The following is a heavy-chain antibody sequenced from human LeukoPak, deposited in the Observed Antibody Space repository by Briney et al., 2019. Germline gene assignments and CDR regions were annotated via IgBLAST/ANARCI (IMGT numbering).Heavy chain of an antibody. Sequence: GGSLRLSCAASGFTFRNYAMSWVRQAPGKGLEWVATVRGSGITTFYADSVKGRFTISRDNSKNTLYLQMYSLRAEDTAVYYCAKDLGVTTDFAYWDQRTLVTVSS. J-gene: IGHJ4*02. V-gene: IGHV3-23*01. CDR1: GFTFRNYA. D-gene: IGHD1-26*01. CDR3: AKDLGVTTDFAY. CDR2: VRGSGITT.